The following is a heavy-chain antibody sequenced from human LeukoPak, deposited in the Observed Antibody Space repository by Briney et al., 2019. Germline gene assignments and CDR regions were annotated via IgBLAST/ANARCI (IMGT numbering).Heavy chain of an antibody. CDR1: GYTFTSYG. V-gene: IGHV1-18*01. D-gene: IGHD2-2*01. J-gene: IGHJ3*02. Sequence: ASVKVSCKASGYTFTSYGISWVRQAPGQGLEWMGWISACNGNTNYAQKLQGRVTMTTDTSTSTAYMELRSLRSDDTAVYYCARSSPLGYCSSTSCYGLVVSWGAFDIWGQGTMVTVSS. CDR2: ISACNGNT. CDR3: ARSSPLGYCSSTSCYGLVVSWGAFDI.